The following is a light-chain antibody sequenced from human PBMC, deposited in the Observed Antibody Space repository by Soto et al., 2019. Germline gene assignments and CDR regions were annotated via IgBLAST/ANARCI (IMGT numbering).Light chain of an antibody. J-gene: IGKJ5*01. V-gene: IGKV3-20*01. CDR3: QKYGTSPFT. Sequence: VLTQSPATLSLSPGDRATLSCMASQSVTTSLAWYQQTPGQAPRILIHTESSRATGIPDRLSGSGYGTDLTLTISGLEPEDFAVYHCQKYGTSPFTFGQGTRREI. CDR1: QSVTTS. CDR2: TES.